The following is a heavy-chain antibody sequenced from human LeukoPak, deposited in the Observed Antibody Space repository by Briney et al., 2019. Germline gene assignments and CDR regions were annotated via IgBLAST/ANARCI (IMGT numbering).Heavy chain of an antibody. CDR2: IYYSGST. J-gene: IGHJ4*02. Sequence: SETLSLTCTVSGGSISSCYWSWIRQPPGKGLEWIGYIYYSGSTNYNPSLKSRVTISADTSKNQFSLKLSSVTAADTAVYYCARLYYGSGNAFDYWGQGTLVTV. D-gene: IGHD3-10*01. CDR1: GGSISSCY. V-gene: IGHV4-59*01. CDR3: ARLYYGSGNAFDY.